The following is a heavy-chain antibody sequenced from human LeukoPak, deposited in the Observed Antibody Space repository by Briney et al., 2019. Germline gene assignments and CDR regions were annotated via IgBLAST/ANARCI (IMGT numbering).Heavy chain of an antibody. V-gene: IGHV1-2*02. Sequence: ASVKVSCKASGYTFTGYYMHWVRQAPGQGLEWMGWINPNTGGTNYAQKFQGRVTMTRDTSISTTYMELSRLRSDDTAVYYCARGYGDYDAFDIWGQGTMVTVSS. CDR3: ARGYGDYDAFDI. CDR2: INPNTGGT. CDR1: GYTFTGYY. D-gene: IGHD4-17*01. J-gene: IGHJ3*02.